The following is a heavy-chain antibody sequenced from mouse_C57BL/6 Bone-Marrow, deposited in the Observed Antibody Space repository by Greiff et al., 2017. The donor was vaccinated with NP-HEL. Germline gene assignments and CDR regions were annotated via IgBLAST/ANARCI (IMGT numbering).Heavy chain of an antibody. CDR2: IRNKANGYTT. D-gene: IGHD4-1*01. CDR1: GFTFTDYY. CDR3: ARRTGTVLFAY. V-gene: IGHV7-3*01. J-gene: IGHJ3*01. Sequence: EVKLVESGGGLVQPGGSLSLSCAASGFTFTDYYMSWVRQPPGKALEWLGFIRNKANGYTTEYSASVKGRFTISRDNSQSILYLQMNALRVEDSATYYCARRTGTVLFAYWGQGTLVTVSA.